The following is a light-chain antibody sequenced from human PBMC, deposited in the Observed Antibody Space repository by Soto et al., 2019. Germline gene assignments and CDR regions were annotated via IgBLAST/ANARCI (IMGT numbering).Light chain of an antibody. CDR3: QQRTNWPLT. CDR2: DAS. J-gene: IGKJ4*01. CDR1: QRVAKF. V-gene: IGKV3-11*01. Sequence: EIVLTQSPDTLSLSPGESATLSCRASQRVAKFLAWYQQKGGQAPRLLIFDASTRATGVPGRLNGSGSGTAFTLTINSLQPDDAAVYFCQQRTNWPLTFGGGTKVDI.